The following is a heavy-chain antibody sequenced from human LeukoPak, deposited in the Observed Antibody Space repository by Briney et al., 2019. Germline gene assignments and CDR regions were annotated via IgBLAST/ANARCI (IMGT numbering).Heavy chain of an antibody. V-gene: IGHV4-34*01. Sequence: SETLSLTCAVYGGSFSAYYWTWIRQPPGKGLEWIGEINHSGSTNYNPSLKRRVTISIDTSKNQFSLKLSSVTAADTAVYYCVTRHSSTGWSYFAFWSQGTLVTVSS. CDR2: INHSGST. CDR3: VTRHSSTGWSYFAF. D-gene: IGHD6-19*01. J-gene: IGHJ4*02. CDR1: GGSFSAYY.